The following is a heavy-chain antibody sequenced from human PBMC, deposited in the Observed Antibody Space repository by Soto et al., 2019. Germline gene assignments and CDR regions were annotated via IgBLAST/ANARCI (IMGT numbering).Heavy chain of an antibody. Sequence: GASVKVSCKASGGTFSSYTISWVRQAPGQGLEWMGRIIPILGIANYAQKFQGRVTVTADKSTSTAYMELSSLRSEDTAVYYCARDKHYYYMDVWGKGTTVTVSS. CDR3: ARDKHYYYMDV. J-gene: IGHJ6*03. CDR1: GGTFSSYT. V-gene: IGHV1-69*04. CDR2: IIPILGIA.